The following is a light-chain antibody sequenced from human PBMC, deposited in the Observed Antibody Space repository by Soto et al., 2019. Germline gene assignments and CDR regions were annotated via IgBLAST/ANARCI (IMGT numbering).Light chain of an antibody. Sequence: QSVLTQSPSASASLGASVKLTCTLSSGHSTYSIAWHQQQPEKGPRYLMKLGSDGRHTKGDGIPDRFSGSSSGSERYLTISGLQSEDEADFYCQTWGTGIRVFGGGTKLTVL. J-gene: IGLJ3*02. V-gene: IGLV4-69*01. CDR2: LGSDGRH. CDR3: QTWGTGIRV. CDR1: SGHSTYS.